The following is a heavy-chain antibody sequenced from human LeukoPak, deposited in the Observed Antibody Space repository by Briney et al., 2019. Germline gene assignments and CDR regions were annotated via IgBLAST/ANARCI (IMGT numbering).Heavy chain of an antibody. Sequence: GASVKVSCKASGYTFTSYGISWVRQAPGQGLEWMGRINPNSGGTNYAQKFQGRVTMTRDTSISTAYMELSRLRSDDTAVYYCASATDIVGATHSLDAFDIWGQGTMVTVSS. V-gene: IGHV1-2*06. CDR3: ASATDIVGATHSLDAFDI. CDR2: INPNSGGT. J-gene: IGHJ3*02. CDR1: GYTFTSYG. D-gene: IGHD1-26*01.